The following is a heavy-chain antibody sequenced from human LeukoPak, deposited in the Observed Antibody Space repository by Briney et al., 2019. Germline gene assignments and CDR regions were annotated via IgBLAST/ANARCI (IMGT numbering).Heavy chain of an antibody. D-gene: IGHD2-2*03. Sequence: SVKVSCKASGYTFTTFGITWVRKAPGQGLEWMGWITDNGNTNYAQKLQGRVTMTTDTSTSTAYMELRSLRSDDTAVYYCARDDGYSGYWGQGTLVTVSS. CDR3: ARDDGYSGY. CDR2: ITDNGNT. V-gene: IGHV1-18*01. CDR1: GYTFTTFG. J-gene: IGHJ4*02.